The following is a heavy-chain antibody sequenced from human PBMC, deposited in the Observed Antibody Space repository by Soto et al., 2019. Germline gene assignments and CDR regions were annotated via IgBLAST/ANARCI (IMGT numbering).Heavy chain of an antibody. V-gene: IGHV1-18*01. J-gene: IGHJ4*02. D-gene: IGHD1-26*01. CDR2: ISTYNGNT. CDR1: GYAFTTYG. CDR3: ARDSVRTGSYSGY. Sequence: QVQLVQSGAEVKKPGASVKVSCKASGYAFTTYGISWVRQAPGQGLEWLGWISTYNGNTNYAEKVQERVTLTTDTSTRTAYMELKSLTSDDTAMYYCARDSVRTGSYSGYWGQGTLVTVSS.